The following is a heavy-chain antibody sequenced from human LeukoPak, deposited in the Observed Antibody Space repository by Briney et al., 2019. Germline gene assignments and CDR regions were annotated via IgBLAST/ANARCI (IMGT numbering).Heavy chain of an antibody. CDR1: GXSFSGYY. J-gene: IGHJ4*02. V-gene: IGHV4-34*01. CDR3: ARGSDSSSWYYFDY. Sequence: PSETLSLTCAVYGXSFSGYYWSWIRQPPGKGLEWIGEINHSGSTNYNPSLKSRVTISVDTSKTQFSLKLSSVTAADTAVYYCARGSDSSSWYYFDYWGQGTLVTVSS. CDR2: INHSGST. D-gene: IGHD6-13*01.